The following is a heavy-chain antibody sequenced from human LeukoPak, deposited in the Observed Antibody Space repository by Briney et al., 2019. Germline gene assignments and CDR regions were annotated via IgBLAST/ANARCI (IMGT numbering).Heavy chain of an antibody. J-gene: IGHJ4*02. CDR3: ARLNCEGMITFGGVIAFDY. CDR1: GGSISSSSYY. V-gene: IGHV4-39*01. CDR2: IYYSGST. Sequence: SETLSLTCTVSGGSISSSSYYWGWIRQPPGKGLEWNGSIYYSGSTYYNPSLKRRVTISVDTSKNQFSLNLSSVTAADTAVYYCARLNCEGMITFGGVIAFDYWGQGTLVTVSS. D-gene: IGHD3-16*02.